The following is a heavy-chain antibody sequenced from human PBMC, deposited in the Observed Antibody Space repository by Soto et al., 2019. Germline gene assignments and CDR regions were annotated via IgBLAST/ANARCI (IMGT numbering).Heavy chain of an antibody. D-gene: IGHD2-2*01. CDR1: GFTVSSYS. CDR3: ARAGYCSSTSCYEPYYYYYMDV. CDR2: ISSSSSYI. V-gene: IGHV3-21*01. Sequence: EVQLVESGGGLVKPGGSLRLSCAASGFTVSSYSMNWVRQAPGKGLEWVSSISSSSSYIYYADSVKGRFTISRDNAKNSLYLQMNSLRAEDTAVYYCARAGYCSSTSCYEPYYYYYMDVWGKGTTVTVSS. J-gene: IGHJ6*03.